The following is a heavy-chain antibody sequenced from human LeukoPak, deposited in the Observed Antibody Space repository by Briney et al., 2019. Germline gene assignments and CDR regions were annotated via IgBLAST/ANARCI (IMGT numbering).Heavy chain of an antibody. CDR2: ISAYNGNT. Sequence: ASVKVSCKASGYTFTIYGISWVRQAPGQGLEWMGWISAYNGNTNYAQKLQGRVTMTTDTSTSTAYMELRSLRSDDTAVYYCARVRTIAAAGTFDYWGQGTLVTVSS. J-gene: IGHJ4*02. CDR3: ARVRTIAAAGTFDY. CDR1: GYTFTIYG. D-gene: IGHD6-13*01. V-gene: IGHV1-18*01.